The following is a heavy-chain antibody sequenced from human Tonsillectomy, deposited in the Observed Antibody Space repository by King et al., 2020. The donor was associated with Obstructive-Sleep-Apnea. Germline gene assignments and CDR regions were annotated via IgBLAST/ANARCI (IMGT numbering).Heavy chain of an antibody. V-gene: IGHV3-30*04. CDR3: ARDHSSGWYFDY. Sequence: VQLVQSGGGVVQPGRSLRLSCAASGFTFSSYAMHWVRQAPGKGLERVAVISYDGSNKYYADSVKGRFTISRDNSKNTLYLQMNSLRAEDTAVYYCARDHSSGWYFDYWGQGTLVTVSS. D-gene: IGHD6-19*01. CDR2: ISYDGSNK. CDR1: GFTFSSYA. J-gene: IGHJ4*02.